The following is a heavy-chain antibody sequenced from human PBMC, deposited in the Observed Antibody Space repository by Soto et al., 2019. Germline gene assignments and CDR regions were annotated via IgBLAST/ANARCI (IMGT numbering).Heavy chain of an antibody. D-gene: IGHD6-6*01. CDR1: GGSISSGDYY. V-gene: IGHV4-30-4*01. CDR3: TREVGELNYSSSSDAFAI. CDR2: IYYRRTT. J-gene: IGHJ3*02. Sequence: QVQLQESGPGLVKPSQTLSLTCTVSGGSISSGDYYWSWVRQPPGKGLGWVAYIYYRRTTYYNPSLKSRVTTSRHTSKNQFSLKLESVTAADTAVYYWTREVGELNYSSSSDAFAIWGQETMVTVSS.